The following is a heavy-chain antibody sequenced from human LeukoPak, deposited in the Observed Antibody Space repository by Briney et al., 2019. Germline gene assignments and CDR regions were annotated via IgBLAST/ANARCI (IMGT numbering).Heavy chain of an antibody. V-gene: IGHV4-4*02. CDR3: AKNNEGDILDV. Sequence: PGGPLRLSCAASGFTDYNKYMTGVRHPPGKAVEWIAEIYHSGSTNYNPSLKSRVTISVDKSKNQFSLKLSSVTAADTAVYYCAKNNEGDILDVWGKGTTVTVSS. D-gene: IGHD5-12*01. CDR1: GFTDYNKY. J-gene: IGHJ6*04. CDR2: IYHSGST.